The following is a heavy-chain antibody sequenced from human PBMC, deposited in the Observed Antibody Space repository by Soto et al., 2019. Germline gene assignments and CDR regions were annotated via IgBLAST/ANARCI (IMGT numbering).Heavy chain of an antibody. V-gene: IGHV2-5*01. CDR1: GFSLSTSGLG. Sequence: ITLKESGPTLVRPTQTLTLTCTFSGFSLSTSGLGVGWIRQPPGKALEWLALIYWYDDKRYSPSLKARLTITKDTSKNQVVLTMTNMDPVDTATYYCAHRPSGWYLFDYWGQGTLVTVSS. CDR2: IYWYDDK. CDR3: AHRPSGWYLFDY. J-gene: IGHJ4*02. D-gene: IGHD6-19*01.